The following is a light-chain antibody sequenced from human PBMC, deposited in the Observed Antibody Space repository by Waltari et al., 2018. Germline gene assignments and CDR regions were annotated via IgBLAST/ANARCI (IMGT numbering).Light chain of an antibody. V-gene: IGLV1-44*01. CDR3: AAWDDSLLGV. CDR1: SSTLGSTI. Sequence: QSVLTQPHSASGTPGQRVTISCSGSSSTLGSTIVNWYQQLPGTAPKLLSYSNDQRPSGVPDRFSGSKSGTSAYLAISGLHSEDEAEYYCAAWDDSLLGVFGGGTKLTVL. J-gene: IGLJ3*02. CDR2: SND.